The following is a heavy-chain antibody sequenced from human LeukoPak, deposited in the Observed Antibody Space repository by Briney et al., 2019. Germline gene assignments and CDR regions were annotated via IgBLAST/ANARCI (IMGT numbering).Heavy chain of an antibody. CDR3: ARECSGGSCYSLMDV. J-gene: IGHJ6*02. CDR1: GGTFSSYA. Sequence: SVKVSCKASGGTFSSYAISWVRQAPGQGLEWMGGIIPIFGTANYAQKFQGRVTITADESTSTAYMELSSLRSEDTAVYYCARECSGGSCYSLMDVWGQGTTVTVSS. CDR2: IIPIFGTA. V-gene: IGHV1-69*13. D-gene: IGHD2-15*01.